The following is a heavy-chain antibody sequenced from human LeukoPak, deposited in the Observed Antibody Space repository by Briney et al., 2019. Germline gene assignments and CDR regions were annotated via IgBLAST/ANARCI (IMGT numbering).Heavy chain of an antibody. D-gene: IGHD6-19*01. CDR3: ARDSSGWYYYYYYYMDV. CDR2: IKQDGSEK. Sequence: PGGSLRLSCAVSGFSVSGYWMTWVRQAPGKGLEWVANIKQDGSEKNYVDSVKGRFTISRDNAENSLYLQMNSLRAEDTAVYYCARDSSGWYYYYYYYMDVWGKGTTVTVSS. V-gene: IGHV3-7*01. J-gene: IGHJ6*03. CDR1: GFSVSGYW.